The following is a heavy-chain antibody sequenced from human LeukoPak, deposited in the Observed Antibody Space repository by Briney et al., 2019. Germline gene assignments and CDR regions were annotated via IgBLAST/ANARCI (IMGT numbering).Heavy chain of an antibody. V-gene: IGHV4-61*02. D-gene: IGHD3-16*01. CDR1: GGSISSGSYY. CDR2: IYTSGST. CDR3: ANLKYYDSLPGWYFDL. J-gene: IGHJ2*01. Sequence: PSQTLSLTCTVSGGSISSGSYYWSWIRQPAGKGLEWIGRIYTSGSTNYNPSLKSRVTISVETSKNQFSLNLSSVTAADTAVYYCANLKYYDSLPGWYFDLWGRGTLVTVSS.